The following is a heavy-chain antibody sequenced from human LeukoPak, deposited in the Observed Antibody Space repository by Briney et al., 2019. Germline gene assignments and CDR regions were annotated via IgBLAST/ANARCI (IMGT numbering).Heavy chain of an antibody. CDR3: ARAPMSYDSSGFGGASDI. V-gene: IGHV3-30-3*01. Sequence: GGSLRLSCAASGFTFSNYAMHWVRQAPGKGLEWGALISYDGTNKYHADSVKGRFTISRDNSKNTMYPQMNSLRAEDTAMYYCARAPMSYDSSGFGGASDIWGQGTMVTVSS. CDR2: ISYDGTNK. CDR1: GFTFSNYA. D-gene: IGHD3-22*01. J-gene: IGHJ3*02.